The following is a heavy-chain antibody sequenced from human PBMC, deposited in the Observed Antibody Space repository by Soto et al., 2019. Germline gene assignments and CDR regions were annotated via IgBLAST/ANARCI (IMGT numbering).Heavy chain of an antibody. J-gene: IGHJ6*02. V-gene: IGHV1-18*01. Sequence: QVQLVQSGAEVRKPGASVKVSCKASGYTFSTSGMSWLRQAPGQGLEWMGWISTYNGDTNDAPKFQDRVTMTSDTSTSTVHMELRSLRSDDKAVYYCARAGAAPYYYYGMDVWGQGTRVTVSS. CDR3: ARAGAAPYYYYGMDV. CDR1: GYTFSTSG. D-gene: IGHD2-15*01. CDR2: ISTYNGDT.